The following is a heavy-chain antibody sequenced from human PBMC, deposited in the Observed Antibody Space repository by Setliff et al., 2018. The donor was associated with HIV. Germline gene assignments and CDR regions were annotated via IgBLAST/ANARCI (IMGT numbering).Heavy chain of an antibody. CDR1: GYTFTTYP. V-gene: IGHV1-46*01. D-gene: IGHD6-19*01. Sequence: ASVKVSCKASGYTFTTYPMHWVRQAPGQGLEWMGVINTSGGSAGYAEKFRGRVTMTRDTSTNTVYMDLRNLRSEDTAVYYCARNQGDSSGWEARFDYWGQGTLVTVSS. J-gene: IGHJ4*02. CDR2: INTSGGSA. CDR3: ARNQGDSSGWEARFDY.